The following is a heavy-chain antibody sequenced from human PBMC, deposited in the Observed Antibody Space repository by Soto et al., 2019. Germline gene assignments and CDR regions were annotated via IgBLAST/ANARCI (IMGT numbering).Heavy chain of an antibody. V-gene: IGHV1-46*01. D-gene: IGHD6-13*01. J-gene: IGHJ6*03. CDR1: GYFFASYS. Sequence: ASVKVSCKASGYFFASYSMHWVRQAPGQGLEWMGMINPSVGSTSYVEKFQVRVTMTRDTSTSTVYMELSSLRSEDTAVYYCARGRSAAGTQYYYYYYMDVWGKGTTVTVSS. CDR3: ARGRSAAGTQYYYYYYMDV. CDR2: INPSVGST.